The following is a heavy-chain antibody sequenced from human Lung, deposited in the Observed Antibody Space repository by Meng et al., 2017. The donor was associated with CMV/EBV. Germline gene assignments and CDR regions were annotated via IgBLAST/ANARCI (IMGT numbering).Heavy chain of an antibody. CDR2: ISYDRSNK. J-gene: IGHJ6*02. CDR1: GCTFSSYA. V-gene: IGHV3-30*03. CDR3: LRAPTYSDIWRSEPAHYGMDV. Sequence: SCAASGCTFSSYAMHWVRQAPGTGLEWVAVISYDRSNKNYVDSVKGRFTISRDNSKNTLFLQMNSLRPEDTAVYYCLRAPTYSDIWRSEPAHYGMDVXGQGXTVTVSS. D-gene: IGHD1-26*01.